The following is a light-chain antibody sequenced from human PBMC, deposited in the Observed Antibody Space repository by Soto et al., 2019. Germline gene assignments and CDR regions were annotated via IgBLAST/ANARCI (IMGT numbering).Light chain of an antibody. J-gene: IGKJ3*01. CDR1: QSISSF. V-gene: IGKV1-39*01. Sequence: DIQMTQSPSSLSASVGDRVTITCRASQSISSFLNWYQQKPGKAPKLLIYGASSLRSGVPSRFSGSGSGTDFTLTISSLQPEDFATYYCQQSYSTPLTFGPGTKVDIK. CDR3: QQSYSTPLT. CDR2: GAS.